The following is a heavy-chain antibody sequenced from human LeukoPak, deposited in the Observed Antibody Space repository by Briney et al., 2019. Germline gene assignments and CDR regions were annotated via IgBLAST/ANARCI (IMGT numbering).Heavy chain of an antibody. V-gene: IGHV4-4*07. D-gene: IGHD2/OR15-2a*01. J-gene: IGHJ5*02. CDR2: IYTSGST. CDR3: ARERDYLEYNWFDP. Sequence: PETLSLTCTVSGGSISSYYWSWIRQPAGKGLEWIGRIYTSGSTNYNPSLKSRVTMSVDTSKNQFSLKLSSVTAADTAVYYCARERDYLEYNWFDPWGQGTLVTVSS. CDR1: GGSISSYY.